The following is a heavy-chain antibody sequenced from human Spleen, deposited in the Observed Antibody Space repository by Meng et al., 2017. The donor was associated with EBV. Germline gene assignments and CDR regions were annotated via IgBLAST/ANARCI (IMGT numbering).Heavy chain of an antibody. J-gene: IGHJ4*02. CDR2: IHYSGNP. CDR3: ARLFYYGSGRLKFDF. V-gene: IGHV4-61*01. CDR1: GGSVRSASYY. D-gene: IGHD3-10*01. Sequence: VPLQESGPGVPKPSGTLSLTCTVSGGSVRSASYYWTWIRQPPGKALEWIGYIHYSGNPNYNSSLKRRVTISVDMSKNQFSLRLSSVTAADTAVYYCARLFYYGSGRLKFDFWGQGTLVTVSS.